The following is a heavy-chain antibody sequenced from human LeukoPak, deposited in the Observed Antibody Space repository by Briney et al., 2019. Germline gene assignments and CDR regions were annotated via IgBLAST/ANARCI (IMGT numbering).Heavy chain of an antibody. D-gene: IGHD3-10*01. CDR2: IYYSGST. V-gene: IGHV4-61*08. J-gene: IGHJ4*02. CDR3: ARVTMVRGVSYSFDY. Sequence: SETLSLTCAVSGGSISSGGYSWSWIRQPPGKGLEWIGYIYYSGSTNYNPSLKSRVTISVDTSKNQFSLKLSSVTAADTAVYYCARVTMVRGVSYSFDYWGQGTLVTVSS. CDR1: GGSISSGGYS.